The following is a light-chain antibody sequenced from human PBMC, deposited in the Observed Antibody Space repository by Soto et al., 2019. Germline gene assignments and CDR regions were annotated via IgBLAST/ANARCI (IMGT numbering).Light chain of an antibody. CDR1: SSNIGSNA. Sequence: QSVLTQPPSASGTPGQRVTISCSGSSSNIGSNAVNWYQQLPGTAPKLLIHSYNQRPSGVPDRFSGSKSGTSASLAISGLQSEDEADYYCAAWDDSLNGPVFGGGTQLTVL. V-gene: IGLV1-44*01. CDR3: AAWDDSLNGPV. J-gene: IGLJ2*01. CDR2: SYN.